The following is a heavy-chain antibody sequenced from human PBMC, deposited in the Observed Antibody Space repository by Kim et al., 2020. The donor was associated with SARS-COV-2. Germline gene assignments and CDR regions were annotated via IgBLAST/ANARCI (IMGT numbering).Heavy chain of an antibody. CDR1: GGSFSAYY. D-gene: IGHD2-2*01. Sequence: SETLSLTCAVYGGSFSAYYWSWIRQPPGKGLEWIGEINHSGSTNYNPSLKSRVTISVDTSKNQFSLKLSSVTAADTAVYYCARGPERCTTTSCYGDYFDYWGQEPWSPSPQ. V-gene: IGHV4-34*01. CDR2: INHSGST. J-gene: IGHJ4*01. CDR3: ARGPERCTTTSCYGDYFDY.